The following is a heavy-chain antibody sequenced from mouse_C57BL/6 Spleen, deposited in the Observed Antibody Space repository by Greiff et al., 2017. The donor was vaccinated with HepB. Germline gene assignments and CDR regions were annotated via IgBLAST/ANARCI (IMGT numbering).Heavy chain of an antibody. D-gene: IGHD2-4*01. V-gene: IGHV5-17*01. CDR1: GFTFSDYG. CDR3: ARRGIKGAMDY. CDR2: ISSGSSTI. Sequence: EVQLVESGGGLVKPGGSLKLSCAASGFTFSDYGMHWVRQAPEKGLEWVAYISSGSSTIYYADTVKGRFTISRDNAKNTLFLQMTSLRSEDTALYYFARRGIKGAMDYWGQGTSVTVAS. J-gene: IGHJ4*01.